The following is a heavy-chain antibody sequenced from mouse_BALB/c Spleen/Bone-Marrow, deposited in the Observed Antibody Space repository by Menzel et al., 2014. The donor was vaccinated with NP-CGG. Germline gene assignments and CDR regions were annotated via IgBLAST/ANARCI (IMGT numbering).Heavy chain of an antibody. D-gene: IGHD1-1*01. V-gene: IGHV7-3*02. Sequence: EVQLQESGGGLVQPGGSLGLSCATSGFTFTDYYMNWVRQPPGKALEWLGFIRNKANGYTTEFSASVKGRFTISRDNSQSILYLQMNTLRAEDSATYYCARDIGGITLDYWGQGTTLTVSS. CDR3: ARDIGGITLDY. CDR2: IRNKANGYTT. CDR1: GFTFTDYY. J-gene: IGHJ2*01.